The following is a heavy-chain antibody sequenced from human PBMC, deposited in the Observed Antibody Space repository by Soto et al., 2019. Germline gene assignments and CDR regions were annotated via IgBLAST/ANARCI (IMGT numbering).Heavy chain of an antibody. Sequence: RASVKVSCKASGYIFINYGITWVRQAPGQGLEWMGWISGYNGNIKYSDNLQGRVTMTTDTSTTTAYMELRSLRSDDTAVYYCARDEVPAANWLDRWGQGTLVTVSS. V-gene: IGHV1-18*01. D-gene: IGHD2-2*01. CDR3: ARDEVPAANWLDR. J-gene: IGHJ5*02. CDR1: GYIFINYG. CDR2: ISGYNGNI.